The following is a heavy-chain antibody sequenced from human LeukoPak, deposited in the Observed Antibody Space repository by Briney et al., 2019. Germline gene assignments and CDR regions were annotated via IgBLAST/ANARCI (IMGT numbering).Heavy chain of an antibody. Sequence: GGSLRLSCAASGFTFSGSAMHWVRQASGKGLEWVGRISIRANDYATEYAASVKGRFTFSRDDSKNTAYLQMNSLKTEDTAMYYCARQRGYCSTGSCYFDYWGQGTLVTVSS. CDR2: ISIRANDYAT. D-gene: IGHD2-2*01. CDR1: GFTFSGSA. J-gene: IGHJ4*02. CDR3: ARQRGYCSTGSCYFDY. V-gene: IGHV3-73*01.